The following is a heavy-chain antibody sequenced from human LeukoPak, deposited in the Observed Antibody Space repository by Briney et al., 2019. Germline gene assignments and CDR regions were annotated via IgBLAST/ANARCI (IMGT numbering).Heavy chain of an antibody. J-gene: IGHJ6*02. V-gene: IGHV3-23*01. CDR3: AKFPTATDV. Sequence: GGSLRLSCTASGFTFSNYDMSWIRQAPGKGLEWVSGTSGGGGNTYYADSVKGRFSISRDNSKNTLYLQMSSLRAEDTAVYYCAKFPTATDVWGQGTTVTVSS. D-gene: IGHD2-21*02. CDR1: GFTFSNYD. CDR2: TSGGGGNT.